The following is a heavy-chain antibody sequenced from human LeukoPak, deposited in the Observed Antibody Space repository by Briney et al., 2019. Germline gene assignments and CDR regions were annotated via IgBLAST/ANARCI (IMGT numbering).Heavy chain of an antibody. D-gene: IGHD5-24*01. CDR2: IGGSSSSI. Sequence: GGSLRLSCAASGFTFSSYSMNWVRQAPGKGLEWVSSIGGSSSSIYYADSVKGRFTISRDNAKNSLYLQMNSLRADDTAVYYCAREWQEAFDIWGQGTMVTVSS. CDR3: AREWQEAFDI. J-gene: IGHJ3*02. V-gene: IGHV3-21*01. CDR1: GFTFSSYS.